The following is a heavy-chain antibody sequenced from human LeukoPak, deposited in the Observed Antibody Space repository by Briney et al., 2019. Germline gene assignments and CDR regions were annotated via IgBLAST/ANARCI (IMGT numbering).Heavy chain of an antibody. CDR3: ARGGRYSYQNPLGY. CDR2: IYHSGST. Sequence: PSETLSLTCTVSGYSISSGYYWGWIRQPPGKGLEWIGSIYHSGSTYYNPSLKSRVTISVDTSKNQFSLKLSSVTAADTAVYYCARGGRYSYQNPLGYWGQGTLVTVSS. D-gene: IGHD5-18*01. CDR1: GYSISSGYY. V-gene: IGHV4-38-2*02. J-gene: IGHJ4*02.